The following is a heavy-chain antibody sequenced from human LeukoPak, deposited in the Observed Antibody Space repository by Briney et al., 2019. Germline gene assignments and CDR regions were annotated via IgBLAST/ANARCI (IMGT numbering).Heavy chain of an antibody. CDR3: ARRADAFDI. Sequence: ASVKVSCKASGYTFTGYYMHWVRQAPGQGLEWMGWINPNSGGTNYAQNFQGRVTMTRDTSISTAYMGLSRLTSDDTAVYYCARRADAFDIWGQGTMVTVSS. J-gene: IGHJ3*02. CDR1: GYTFTGYY. V-gene: IGHV1-2*02. CDR2: INPNSGGT.